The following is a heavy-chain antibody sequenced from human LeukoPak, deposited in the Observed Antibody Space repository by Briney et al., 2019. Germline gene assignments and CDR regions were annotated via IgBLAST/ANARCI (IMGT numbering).Heavy chain of an antibody. J-gene: IGHJ4*02. CDR3: ARAEIIGEFDY. CDR2: IHYSGST. CDR1: GGSISSYY. V-gene: IGHV4-59*01. D-gene: IGHD7-27*01. Sequence: SETPSLTCIVSGGSISSYYWSWIRQPPGKGLEWIGYIHYSGSTNYNPSLKSRVTISVDTSKNQFSLKLSSVTAADTAVYYCARAEIIGEFDYWGQGTLVTVSS.